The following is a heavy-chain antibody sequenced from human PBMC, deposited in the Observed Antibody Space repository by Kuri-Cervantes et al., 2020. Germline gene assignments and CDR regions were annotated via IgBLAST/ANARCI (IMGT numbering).Heavy chain of an antibody. V-gene: IGHV3-48*04. CDR1: GFTFSSYA. Sequence: GESLKISCAASGFTFSSYAMHWVRQAPGKGLEWVSYISSSGSSLHYGQPVKGRFTISRDNAKKEVYLQMDMLRAGDTAVYYCARHCSSTNCYPGFGYGMDVWGQGTTVTVSS. D-gene: IGHD2-2*01. CDR2: ISSSGSSL. J-gene: IGHJ6*02. CDR3: ARHCSSTNCYPGFGYGMDV.